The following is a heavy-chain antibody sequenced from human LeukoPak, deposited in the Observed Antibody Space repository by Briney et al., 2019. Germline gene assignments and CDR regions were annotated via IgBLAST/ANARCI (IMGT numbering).Heavy chain of an antibody. Sequence: SETLSLTCAVYGGSFSGYYWSWIRQPPGKGLEWVGEINHSGSTNYNPSLKSRVTISVDTSKNQFSLKLSSVTAADTAVYYCARGGAYSGWFPFDYWGQGTLVTVSS. V-gene: IGHV4-34*01. CDR3: ARGGAYSGWFPFDY. CDR2: INHSGST. CDR1: GGSFSGYY. D-gene: IGHD6-19*01. J-gene: IGHJ4*02.